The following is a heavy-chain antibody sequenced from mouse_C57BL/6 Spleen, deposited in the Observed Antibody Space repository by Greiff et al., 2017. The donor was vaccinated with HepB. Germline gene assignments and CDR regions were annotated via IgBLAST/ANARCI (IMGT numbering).Heavy chain of an antibody. V-gene: IGHV14-1*01. J-gene: IGHJ4*01. CDR3: TTDSSGYRAMDY. CDR2: IDPEDGDT. CDR1: GFNIKDYY. D-gene: IGHD3-2*02. Sequence: VQLKESGAELVRPGASVKLSCTASGFNIKDYYMHWVKQRPEQGLEWIGRIDPEDGDTEYAPKFQGKATMTADTSSNTAYLQRSSLTSEDTAVYYCTTDSSGYRAMDYWGQGTSVTVSS.